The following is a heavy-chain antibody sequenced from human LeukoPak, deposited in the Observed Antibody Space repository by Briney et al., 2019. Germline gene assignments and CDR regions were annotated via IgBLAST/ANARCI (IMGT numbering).Heavy chain of an antibody. J-gene: IGHJ4*02. V-gene: IGHV3-74*01. CDR2: INSDGSST. CDR1: GFTFSTHS. D-gene: IGHD2-21*01. Sequence: GGSLSLSCTASGFTFSTHSMHWVRQAPGKGPVWVSRINSDGSSTRYADSVTGRFTISRDNAKNTVYLQMNSLRAEDTAVYYCAKVLCGLRPGIDYWGEKSAGTVSS. CDR3: AKVLCGLRPGIDY.